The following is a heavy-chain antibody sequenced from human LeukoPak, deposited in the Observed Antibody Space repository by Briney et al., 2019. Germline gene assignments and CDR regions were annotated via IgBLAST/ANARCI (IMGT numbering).Heavy chain of an antibody. CDR2: INHSGST. CDR3: ARGKEVVITTTYYYYYYMDV. Sequence: PSETLSLTCAVYGGSFSNYYWSWIRQSPGKGLEWIGEINHSGSTNYNPSLKSRVTISVDTSKNQFSLKLSSVTAADTAVYYCARGKEVVITTTYYYYYYMDVWGKGTTVTVSS. CDR1: GGSFSNYY. J-gene: IGHJ6*03. V-gene: IGHV4-34*01. D-gene: IGHD3-22*01.